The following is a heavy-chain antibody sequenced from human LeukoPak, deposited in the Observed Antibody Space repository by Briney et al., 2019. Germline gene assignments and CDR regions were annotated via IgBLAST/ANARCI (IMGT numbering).Heavy chain of an antibody. CDR1: GFTFSSYW. D-gene: IGHD3-16*02. Sequence: GGSLRLSCAASGFTFSSYWMGWVRQAPGKGLEWVANIKQDGSERYYVDSVKGRFTISRDNAKNSLCLQMNSLRAEDTAVYYCARTTSDFDYVWGSYRPYYFDYWGQGTLVTVSS. CDR3: ARTTSDFDYVWGSYRPYYFDY. J-gene: IGHJ4*02. CDR2: IKQDGSER. V-gene: IGHV3-7*01.